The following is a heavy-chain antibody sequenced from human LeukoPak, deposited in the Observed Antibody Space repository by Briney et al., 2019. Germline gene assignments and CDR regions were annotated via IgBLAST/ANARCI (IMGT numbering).Heavy chain of an antibody. J-gene: IGHJ4*02. V-gene: IGHV3-20*04. CDR2: INWDGGAT. Sequence: TGGSLRLSCTDSGNKFDGYGMSWVRQAPRKGLEWVSGINWDGGATAYADSVKGRFTIPRDHAKNSLFLQMNSLRAEDTGSYFCARDLSSSWYSLGYWGQGILVTVSS. D-gene: IGHD6-13*01. CDR3: ARDLSSSWYSLGY. CDR1: GNKFDGYG.